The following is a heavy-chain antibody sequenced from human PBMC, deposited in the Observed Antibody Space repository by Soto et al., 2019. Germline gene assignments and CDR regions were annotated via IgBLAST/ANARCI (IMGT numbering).Heavy chain of an antibody. CDR3: AKGMSNLHYYFDY. CDR2: ISYDGSNK. CDR1: GFTFSSYG. V-gene: IGHV3-30*18. Sequence: GGSLRLSCAASGFTFSSYGMHWVRQAPGKGLEWVAVISYDGSNKYYADSVKGRFTISRDNSKNTLYLQMNSLRAEDTAVYYCAKGMSNLHYYFDYWGQGTLVTVSS. J-gene: IGHJ4*02.